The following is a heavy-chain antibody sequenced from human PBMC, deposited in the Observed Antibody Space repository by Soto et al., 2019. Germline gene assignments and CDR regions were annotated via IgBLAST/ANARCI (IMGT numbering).Heavy chain of an antibody. V-gene: IGHV4-30-4*01. CDR3: ARRWGDAFDI. CDR1: GRSISSVNYY. Sequence: SETLSLTCTVSGRSISSVNYYWSWIRQPPGKGLEWIGYIYYSGNTYYNPSLKSRVTISVDTSKNQFSLKLSSVTAADTAVYYCARRWGDAFDIWGQGTMVTVSS. J-gene: IGHJ3*02. CDR2: IYYSGNT. D-gene: IGHD3-16*01.